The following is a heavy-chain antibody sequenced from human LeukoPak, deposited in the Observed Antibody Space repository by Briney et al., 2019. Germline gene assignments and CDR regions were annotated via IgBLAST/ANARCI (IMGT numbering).Heavy chain of an antibody. V-gene: IGHV3-74*03. J-gene: IGHJ6*02. CDR2: VESDARRT. CDR3: VKGGHKLDIQTTHCYYGLDV. D-gene: IGHD5-12*01. Sequence: GGSLRLSCVASGFTLSDHWTYWVRQGPSRGLAHVSRVESDARRTTYGDSVKGRFTISRDDGKNTMYLQMNSLRVEDTAVYYCVKGGHKLDIQTTHCYYGLDVWGQGTTVAVS. CDR1: GFTLSDHW.